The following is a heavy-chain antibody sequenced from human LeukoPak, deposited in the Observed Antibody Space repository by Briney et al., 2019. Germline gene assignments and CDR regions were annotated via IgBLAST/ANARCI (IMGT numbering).Heavy chain of an antibody. CDR1: GGTFSSYA. CDR2: IIPIFGTA. CDR3: ASHSSSWSKNWFDP. J-gene: IGHJ5*02. D-gene: IGHD6-13*01. Sequence: ASVKVSCKASGGTFSSYAISWVRQAPGQGLEWMGGIIPIFGTANYAQKFQGRVTITADESTSTAYMELSSLRSEDTAVYCCASHSSSWSKNWFDPWGQGTLVTVSS. V-gene: IGHV1-69*13.